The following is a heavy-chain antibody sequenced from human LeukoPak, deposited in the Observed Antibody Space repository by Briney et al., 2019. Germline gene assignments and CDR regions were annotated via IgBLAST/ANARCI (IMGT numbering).Heavy chain of an antibody. D-gene: IGHD3-3*01. J-gene: IGHJ4*02. CDR2: IYYSGST. V-gene: IGHV4-61*08. CDR1: GGSISSGGYS. CDR3: ARSMAYGSGYYTGGLFDY. Sequence: SETLSLTCAVSGGSISSGGYSWSWIRQPPGKGLEWIGYIYYSGSTNYNPSLKSRVTISVDTSKNQFSLKLSSVTAADTAVYYCARSMAYGSGYYTGGLFDYWGQGTLVTVSS.